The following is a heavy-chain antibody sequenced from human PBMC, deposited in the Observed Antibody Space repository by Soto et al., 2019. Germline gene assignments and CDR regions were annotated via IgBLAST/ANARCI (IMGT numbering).Heavy chain of an antibody. D-gene: IGHD3-22*01. CDR2: IYWNDDK. CDR1: VFALRTIREG. Sequence: GPTLVNRTHHCTLSYTFSVFALRTIREGVGWVGQARGSALEWLALIYWNDDKRYSPSLKNRLTITKDTTKNHVVLTKTNRDPVDTATYYCADRRRLPYHEPWIGGCYGWFDPWGQGILVTVSS. J-gene: IGHJ5*02. V-gene: IGHV2-5*01. CDR3: ADRRRLPYHEPWIGGCYGWFDP.